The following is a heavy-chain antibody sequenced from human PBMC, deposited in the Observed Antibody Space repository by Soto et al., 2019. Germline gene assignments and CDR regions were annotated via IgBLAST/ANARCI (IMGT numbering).Heavy chain of an antibody. D-gene: IGHD2-2*01. Sequence: QVQLVESGGGVVQPGRSLRLSCAASGFTFSSYAMHWVRQAPGKGLEWVAVISYDGSNKYYADSVKGRFTISRDNSKNTLYLQMNSLRAEDTAVYYCARRSSTSSWGGMDVWGQGTTVTVSS. CDR2: ISYDGSNK. J-gene: IGHJ6*02. CDR3: ARRSSTSSWGGMDV. V-gene: IGHV3-30-3*01. CDR1: GFTFSSYA.